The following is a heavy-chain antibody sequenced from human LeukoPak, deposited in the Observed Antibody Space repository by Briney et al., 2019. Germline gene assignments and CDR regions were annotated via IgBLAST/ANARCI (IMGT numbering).Heavy chain of an antibody. Sequence: SETLSLTCTVSGGSISSSSYYWGWIRQPPGKGLEWIGSIYYSGSTYYNPSLKSRVTISVDTSKNQFSLKLSSVTAADTAVYYCASPEDSGSYYNYYYYGMDVWGQGTTVTVSS. CDR1: GGSISSSSYY. CDR2: IYYSGST. J-gene: IGHJ6*02. CDR3: ASPEDSGSYYNYYYYGMDV. D-gene: IGHD1-26*01. V-gene: IGHV4-39*07.